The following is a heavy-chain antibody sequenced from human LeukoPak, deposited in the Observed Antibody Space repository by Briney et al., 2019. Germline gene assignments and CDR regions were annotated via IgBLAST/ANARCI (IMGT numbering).Heavy chain of an antibody. J-gene: IGHJ5*02. Sequence: ESGPTLVKPTQTLTLTCTFSGFSLSTSGVSVGWIRQPPGKALEWLALIYWNDDKRYSPSLKSRLTITKDTSKNQVVLTMTNMDPVDTATYYCAHGAPHSDCDITSCTNWFDPWGQGTLVTVSS. CDR1: GFSLSTSGVS. CDR3: AHGAPHSDCDITSCTNWFDP. CDR2: IYWNDDK. D-gene: IGHD2-2*01. V-gene: IGHV2-5*01.